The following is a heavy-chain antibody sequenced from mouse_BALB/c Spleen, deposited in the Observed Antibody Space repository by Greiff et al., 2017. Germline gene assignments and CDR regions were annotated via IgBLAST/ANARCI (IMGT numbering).Heavy chain of an antibody. CDR3: ARSGGLPYYYAMDY. Sequence: VQLQQSGPELVKPGASVKISCKASGYAFSSSWMNWVKQRPGQGLEWIGRIYPGDGDTNYNGKFKGKATLTADKSSSTAYMQLSSLTSVDSAVYFCARSGGLPYYYAMDYWGQGTSVTVSS. V-gene: IGHV1-82*01. D-gene: IGHD2-4*01. CDR1: GYAFSSSW. J-gene: IGHJ4*01. CDR2: IYPGDGDT.